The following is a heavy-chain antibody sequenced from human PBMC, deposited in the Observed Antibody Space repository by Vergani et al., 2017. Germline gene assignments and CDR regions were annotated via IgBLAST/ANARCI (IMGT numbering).Heavy chain of an antibody. V-gene: IGHV1-69*02. CDR3: ARSYSDYYYGMDV. Sequence: QVQLVQSGAEVKKPRSSVKVSCKASGDTFSSYSISWVRQAPGQGLEWMGRIIPILGIANYAQKFQGRVTITADKSTSTAYMELSSLRSEDTAVYYCARSYSDYYYGMDVWGQGTTVTVSS. CDR2: IIPILGIA. J-gene: IGHJ6*02. CDR1: GDTFSSYS. D-gene: IGHD2-15*01.